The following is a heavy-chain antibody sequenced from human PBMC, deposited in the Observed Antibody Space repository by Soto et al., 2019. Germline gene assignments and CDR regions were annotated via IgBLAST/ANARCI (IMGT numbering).Heavy chain of an antibody. D-gene: IGHD5-12*01. CDR3: AYSGYDSHFLEYFQH. V-gene: IGHV4-34*01. CDR1: GGSFSGYY. Sequence: QVQLQQWGAGLLKPSETLSLTCAVYGGSFSGYYWSWIRQPPGKGLEWIGEIKHSGSTNYNPSLKSRVTLSVDTSKNQFSLKLSSVTAADTAVYYCAYSGYDSHFLEYFQHWGQGTLVTVSS. CDR2: IKHSGST. J-gene: IGHJ1*01.